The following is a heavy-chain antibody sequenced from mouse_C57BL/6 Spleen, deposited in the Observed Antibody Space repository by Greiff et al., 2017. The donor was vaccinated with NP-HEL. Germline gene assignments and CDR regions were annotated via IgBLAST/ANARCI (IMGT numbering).Heavy chain of an antibody. CDR3: ARGGNYFWFAY. Sequence: VQLQQPGAELVKPGASVKLSCKASGYTFTSYWMQWVKQRPGQGLEWIGEIDPSDSYTNYNQKFKGKATLTVDTSSSTAYMQLSSLTSEDSAVYYCARGGNYFWFAYWGQGTLVTVSA. D-gene: IGHD2-1*01. J-gene: IGHJ3*01. CDR2: IDPSDSYT. CDR1: GYTFTSYW. V-gene: IGHV1-50*01.